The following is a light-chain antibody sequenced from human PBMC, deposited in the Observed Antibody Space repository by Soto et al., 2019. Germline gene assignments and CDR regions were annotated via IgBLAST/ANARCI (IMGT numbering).Light chain of an antibody. CDR1: IRDIGNYNY. CDR3: ASYRSANTIVV. CDR2: EVT. Sequence: QCPLTKPSSLSGSPGQSITISCTGTIRDIGNYNYVSWYQHHPGKAPKLMIYEVTSRPSGVSDRFSGSKSGMTASLTISGLQPEDEADYFCASYRSANTIVVFGTGTKVTVL. V-gene: IGLV2-14*01. J-gene: IGLJ1*01.